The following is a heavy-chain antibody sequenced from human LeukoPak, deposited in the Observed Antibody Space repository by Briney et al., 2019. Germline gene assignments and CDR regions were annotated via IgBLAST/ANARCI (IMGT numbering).Heavy chain of an antibody. CDR3: ARVHYYDSSGYYYFDY. CDR2: IYYSGST. V-gene: IGHV4-39*07. Sequence: SETLSLTCTVSGGSISSSSYYWGWIRQPPGKGLEWIGSIYYSGSTNYNPSLKSRVTISVDTSKNQFSLKLSSVTAADTAVYYCARVHYYDSSGYYYFDYWGQGTLVTVSS. CDR1: GGSISSSSYY. D-gene: IGHD3-22*01. J-gene: IGHJ4*02.